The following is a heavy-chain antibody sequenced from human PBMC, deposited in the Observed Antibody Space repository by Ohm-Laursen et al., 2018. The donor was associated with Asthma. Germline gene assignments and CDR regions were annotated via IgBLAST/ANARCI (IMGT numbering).Heavy chain of an antibody. CDR2: IWYDGTNK. Sequence: SLRLSCSASGFTFSDYGMHWVRQAPGKGLEWVAVIWYDGTNKYYGDSVKGRFTISRDNSKNTVDLRMNSLRAEDTAVYYCARTEDYGDYGRGFDYWGQGTLVTVSS. CDR1: GFTFSDYG. CDR3: ARTEDYGDYGRGFDY. J-gene: IGHJ4*02. V-gene: IGHV3-33*08. D-gene: IGHD4-17*01.